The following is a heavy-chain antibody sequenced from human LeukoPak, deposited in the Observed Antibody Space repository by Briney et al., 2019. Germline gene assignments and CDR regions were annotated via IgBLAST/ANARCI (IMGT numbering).Heavy chain of an antibody. CDR2: IYYSGST. CDR3: ARGYGGNGFDY. V-gene: IGHV4-59*01. CDR1: GXSIRNYF. D-gene: IGHD4-23*01. J-gene: IGHJ4*02. Sequence: SETLSLTWSVSGXSIRNYFWSWIRQPPGKGLEWIGYIYYSGSTNYNPSLKSRVTISVDTSKNQFSLKLSSVTAADTAVYYCARGYGGNGFDYWGQGTLVTVSS.